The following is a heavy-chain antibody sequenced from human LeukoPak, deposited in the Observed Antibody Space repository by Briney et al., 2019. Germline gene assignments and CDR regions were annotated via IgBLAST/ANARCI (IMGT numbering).Heavy chain of an antibody. CDR1: GFTFSSYA. CDR2: ISGSGGST. D-gene: IGHD3-9*01. J-gene: IGHJ6*02. CDR3: AKLDYDILTGYPIYYYYGMDV. Sequence: PGASLRLYCAASGFTFSSYAMSWVRQAAGKGLEWVSAISGSGGSTYYADSVKGRFTISRDNSKNTLYLQMNSLRAEDTAVYYCAKLDYDILTGYPIYYYYGMDVWGQGTTVTVSS. V-gene: IGHV3-23*01.